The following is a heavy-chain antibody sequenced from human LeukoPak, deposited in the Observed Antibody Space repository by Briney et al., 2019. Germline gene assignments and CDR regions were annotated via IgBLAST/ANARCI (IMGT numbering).Heavy chain of an antibody. CDR1: GFTFSGYS. Sequence: GGSLTLSCAASGFTFSGYSLNWVRQPPGKGLEWVSSISSSSGYIYYADSVKGRFTISRANAKSTLYLQMTSLSDDDTAIYYWAKGGGAYGGIDYWGQGTLVTVSS. CDR3: AKGGGAYGGIDY. CDR2: ISSSSGYI. D-gene: IGHD4-23*01. J-gene: IGHJ4*02. V-gene: IGHV3-21*01.